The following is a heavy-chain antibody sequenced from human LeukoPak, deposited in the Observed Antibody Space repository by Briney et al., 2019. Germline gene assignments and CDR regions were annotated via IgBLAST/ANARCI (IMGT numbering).Heavy chain of an antibody. CDR1: GGSFSAYY. J-gene: IGHJ3*02. D-gene: IGHD4/OR15-4a*01. V-gene: IGHV4-34*01. Sequence: PSETLSLTCAVSGGSFSAYYWSWIRQPPGKRLKWIGEINHSGRTNYKPSLKSRVTISLDTSKSQFSLKLSSVTAADTAVYYCATLRTIKPGVKDAFDIWGQGTLVTVSS. CDR3: ATLRTIKPGVKDAFDI. CDR2: INHSGRT.